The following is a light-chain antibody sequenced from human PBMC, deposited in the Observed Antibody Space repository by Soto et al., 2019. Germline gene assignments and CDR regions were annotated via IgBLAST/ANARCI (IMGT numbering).Light chain of an antibody. V-gene: IGKV3D-15*01. CDR2: GAS. CDR3: QQYNNWPPIT. CDR1: QSVSSS. Sequence: EKVMTQSPATLSVSLGERATLSCRASQSVSSSLAWYQQKPGQAPRLLIYGASNRATGIPARFSGSGSGTEFTLTISSLQSEDFAVYYCQQYNNWPPITFGQGTRLEIK. J-gene: IGKJ5*01.